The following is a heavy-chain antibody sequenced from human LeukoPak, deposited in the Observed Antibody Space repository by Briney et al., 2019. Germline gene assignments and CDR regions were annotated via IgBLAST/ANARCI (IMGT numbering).Heavy chain of an antibody. CDR2: ISSSGSTI. CDR3: ARDKGKDSSGYYYPGGY. Sequence: PGGSLRLSCAASGFTFSSYEMNWVRQAPGKGLEWVSYISSSGSTIYYADSVKGRFTISRDNAKNSLYLQMNSLRAEDTAVYYCARDKGKDSSGYYYPGGYWGQGTLVTVSS. D-gene: IGHD3-22*01. V-gene: IGHV3-48*03. CDR1: GFTFSSYE. J-gene: IGHJ4*02.